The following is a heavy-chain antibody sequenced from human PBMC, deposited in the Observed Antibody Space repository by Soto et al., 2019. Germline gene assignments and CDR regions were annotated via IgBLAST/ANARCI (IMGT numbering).Heavy chain of an antibody. CDR3: ARGYYYGSGSYYLDYYYYGMDV. CDR1: GGSISSYY. D-gene: IGHD3-10*01. CDR2: IYTSGSA. V-gene: IGHV4-4*07. Sequence: SETLSLTCTVSGGSISSYYWSWIRQPAGKGLEWIGRIYTSGSANYNPSLKSRVTMSVDTSKNQFSLKLSSVTAADTAVYYCARGYYYGSGSYYLDYYYYGMDVWGQGTTVTVSS. J-gene: IGHJ6*02.